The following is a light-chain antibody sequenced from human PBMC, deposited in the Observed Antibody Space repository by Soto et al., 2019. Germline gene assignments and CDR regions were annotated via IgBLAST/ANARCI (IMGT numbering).Light chain of an antibody. Sequence: YVLSLPASGGGTLAQTINMSCTWTSSDGGSYNLVSWFQQYPGKVTKLLIYEVTKRSSGTSNRVSGSKSGNTSSLTISGLQAEDEADYYCASTADGTTFVFGTETKVTVL. CDR2: EVT. J-gene: IGLJ1*01. CDR3: ASTADGTTFV. V-gene: IGLV2-23*02. CDR1: SSDGGSYNL.